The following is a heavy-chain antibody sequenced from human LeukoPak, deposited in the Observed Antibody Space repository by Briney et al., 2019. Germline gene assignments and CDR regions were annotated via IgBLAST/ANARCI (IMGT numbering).Heavy chain of an antibody. CDR1: GGSIISYF. CDR2: IYTSGST. Sequence: PSETLSLTCTVSGGSIISYFWAWIRQPAGEGLEWIGRIYTSGSTDYNPSLKSRVTMSVDTSKNQFSLKLPSVTGADTAVYYCAREGGGRGHGWHYDLWGRGTLVTVSS. V-gene: IGHV4-4*07. J-gene: IGHJ2*01. D-gene: IGHD2-15*01. CDR3: AREGGGRGHGWHYDL.